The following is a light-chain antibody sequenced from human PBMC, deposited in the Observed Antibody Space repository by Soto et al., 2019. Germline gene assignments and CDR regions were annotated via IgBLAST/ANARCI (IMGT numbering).Light chain of an antibody. CDR1: QTLLYSSNNKNY. J-gene: IGKJ5*01. V-gene: IGKV4-1*01. Sequence: DIVMTQSPDSLSVSLGERATLSCKPSQTLLYSSNNKNYLAWFQQKPGQPPKLLIYWASTRNSGVPDRFSGSGSGTDFTLTISGLQAEDVAIYYCQQYYSIPVTFGQGTRLEIK. CDR3: QQYYSIPVT. CDR2: WAS.